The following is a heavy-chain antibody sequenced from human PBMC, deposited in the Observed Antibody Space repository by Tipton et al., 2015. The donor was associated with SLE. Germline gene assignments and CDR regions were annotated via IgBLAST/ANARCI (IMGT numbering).Heavy chain of an antibody. J-gene: IGHJ4*02. V-gene: IGHV3-9*01. CDR1: GFTFDDYA. CDR3: AKAGPCSGCSCYPYRDY. Sequence: SLRLSCAASGFTFDDYAMHWVRQAPGKGLEWVSGISWNSGSIGYADSVKGRSTISRDNAKNSLYLQMNSLRAEDTALYYCAKAGPCSGCSCYPYRDYWGQGTLVTVSS. D-gene: IGHD2-15*01. CDR2: ISWNSGSI.